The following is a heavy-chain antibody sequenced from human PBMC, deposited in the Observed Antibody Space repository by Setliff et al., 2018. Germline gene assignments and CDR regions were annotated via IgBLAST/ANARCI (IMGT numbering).Heavy chain of an antibody. CDR2: FAPEVGEI. CDR1: GYSLKDSS. V-gene: IGHV1-24*01. J-gene: IGHJ6*03. Sequence: GASVKVSCKVSGYSLKDSSMHWVRQVPGKGLEWMGGFAPEVGEIIYAQEFQGRVTMTADESTSTAYMELRSLSSDDTAVYYCASRAPPREAFGGNYYYYMDVWGEGTTVTVSS. D-gene: IGHD3-3*01. CDR3: ASRAPPREAFGGNYYYYMDV.